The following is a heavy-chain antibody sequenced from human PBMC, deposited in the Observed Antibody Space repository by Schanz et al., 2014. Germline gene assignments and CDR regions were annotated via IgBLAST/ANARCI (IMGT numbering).Heavy chain of an antibody. CDR1: GFIFSDYY. CDR3: ARDEGRDGYNLAFDV. CDR2: ISSSGSFT. V-gene: IGHV3-11*05. J-gene: IGHJ3*01. D-gene: IGHD5-12*01. Sequence: VFLVESGGGLVQPGGSLRLSCTGTGFIFSDYYMTWIRQAPGRGLEWISYISSSGSFTNYADSVEGRFTISRDSSKNTLFLQMNSLRPEDTAVYFCARDEGRDGYNLAFDVWGQGTLVTVSS.